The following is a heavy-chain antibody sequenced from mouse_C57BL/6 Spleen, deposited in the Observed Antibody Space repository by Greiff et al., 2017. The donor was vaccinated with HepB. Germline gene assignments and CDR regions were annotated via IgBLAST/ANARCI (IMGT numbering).Heavy chain of an antibody. CDR2: ISYSGST. CDR1: GYSITSGYD. D-gene: IGHD2-2*01. Sequence: VQLKESGPGMVKPSQSLSLTCTVTGYSITSGYDWHWIRHFPGNKLEWMGYISYSGSTNYNPSLKSRISITHDTSKNHFFLKLNSVTTEDTATYYCARGGGYTPSWFAYWGQGTLVTVSA. CDR3: ARGGGYTPSWFAY. J-gene: IGHJ3*01. V-gene: IGHV3-1*01.